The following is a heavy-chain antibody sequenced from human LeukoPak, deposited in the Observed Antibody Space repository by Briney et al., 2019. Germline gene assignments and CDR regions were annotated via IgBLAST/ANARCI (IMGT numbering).Heavy chain of an antibody. CDR3: ARKVLTWFGELSEYYFDY. CDR1: GGSISSSSYY. V-gene: IGHV4-39*01. J-gene: IGHJ4*02. D-gene: IGHD3-10*01. CDR2: IYYSGST. Sequence: SETLSLTCTVSGGSISSSSYYWGWIRQPPGKGLEWIGTIYYSGSTYYNPSLKSRVTIFVDTSKNQFSLKLSSVTAADTAVYYCARKVLTWFGELSEYYFDYWGQGTLVTVSS.